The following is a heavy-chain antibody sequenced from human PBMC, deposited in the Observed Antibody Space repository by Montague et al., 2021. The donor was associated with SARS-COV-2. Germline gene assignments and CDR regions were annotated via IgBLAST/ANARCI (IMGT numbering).Heavy chain of an antibody. J-gene: IGHJ4*02. CDR1: GGSISSSSYY. CDR2: IYYGGST. D-gene: IGHD3-22*01. CDR3: VSGTKRVFTYDYDSSGYASDY. V-gene: IGHV4-39*01. Sequence: SETLSLTCTVSGGSISSSSYYWGWIRQPPGKGLEWIGSIYYGGSTYYNPSLKSRVTISVDTSKNQFSLKLSSVTAADTAVYYCVSGTKRVFTYDYDSSGYASDYWGQGTLVTVSS.